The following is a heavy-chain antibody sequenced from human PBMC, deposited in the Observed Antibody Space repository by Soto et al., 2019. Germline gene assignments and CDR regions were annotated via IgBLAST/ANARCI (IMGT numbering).Heavy chain of an antibody. Sequence: GGSLRLSCAASGFTFSSYGMHWVRQAPGKGLEWVAVIWYDGSNKYYADSVKGRFTISRDNSKNTLYLQMNSLRAEDTAVYYCARDRSTYSALLTVGYWGQGTLVTVSS. CDR1: GFTFSSYG. CDR2: IWYDGSNK. V-gene: IGHV3-33*01. CDR3: ARDRSTYSALLTVGY. J-gene: IGHJ4*02. D-gene: IGHD2-21*01.